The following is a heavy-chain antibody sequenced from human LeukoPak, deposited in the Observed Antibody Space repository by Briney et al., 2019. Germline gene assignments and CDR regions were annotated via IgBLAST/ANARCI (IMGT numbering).Heavy chain of an antibody. CDR1: GFTFDDYA. Sequence: PEGSLRLSCAASGFTFDDYAMDWVRQAPGKGLEWVSGISWNSGSIGYADSVKGRFTISRDNAKNSLYLQMNSLRAEDTALYYCAKGGPYVAAAGTPHYFDYWGQGTLVTVSS. CDR3: AKGGPYVAAAGTPHYFDY. CDR2: ISWNSGSI. D-gene: IGHD6-13*01. V-gene: IGHV3-9*01. J-gene: IGHJ4*02.